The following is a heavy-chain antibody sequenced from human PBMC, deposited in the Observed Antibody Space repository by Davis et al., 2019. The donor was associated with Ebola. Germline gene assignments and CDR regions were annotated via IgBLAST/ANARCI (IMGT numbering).Heavy chain of an antibody. J-gene: IGHJ3*02. V-gene: IGHV3-30*18. CDR3: AKGVDSGYDWGAFDI. D-gene: IGHD5-12*01. CDR1: GFTFSSYG. Sequence: PGGSLRLSCAASGFTFSSYGMHWVHQAPGKGLEWVAVISYDGSNKYYADSVKGRFTISRDNSKNTLYLQMNSLRAEDTAVYYCAKGVDSGYDWGAFDIWGQGTMVTVSS. CDR2: ISYDGSNK.